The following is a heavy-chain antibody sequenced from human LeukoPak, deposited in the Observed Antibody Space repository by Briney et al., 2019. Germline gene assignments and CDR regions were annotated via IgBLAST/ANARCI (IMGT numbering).Heavy chain of an antibody. J-gene: IGHJ4*02. Sequence: SETLSLTCTVSGDSISSGPYYWGWIRQPPGKGLEWIGNIYYGENTYYNPSLKSRVTISIDTSNNQFYLKLSSMTAADTAVYYCARRDDSSGYHKIFDYWGQGTLVTVSS. V-gene: IGHV4-39*01. CDR2: IYYGENT. CDR1: GDSISSGPYY. D-gene: IGHD3-22*01. CDR3: ARRDDSSGYHKIFDY.